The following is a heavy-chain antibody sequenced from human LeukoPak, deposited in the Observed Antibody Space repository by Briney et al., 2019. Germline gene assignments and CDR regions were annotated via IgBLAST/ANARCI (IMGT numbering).Heavy chain of an antibody. CDR2: ISAYNGDT. V-gene: IGHV1-18*01. Sequence: ASVKVSCKASGYNFTNYGISWVRQAPGRGLEWMGRISAYNGDTNYAQKLQGRVTMTTDTSTGTAYMDLRGLRSDDTAVYYRARAPSFGDYGGDYWGQGTLVTVSS. J-gene: IGHJ4*02. D-gene: IGHD4-17*01. CDR3: ARAPSFGDYGGDY. CDR1: GYNFTNYG.